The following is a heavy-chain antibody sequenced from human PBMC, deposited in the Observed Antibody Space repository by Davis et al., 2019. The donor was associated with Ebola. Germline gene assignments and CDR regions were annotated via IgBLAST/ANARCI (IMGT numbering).Heavy chain of an antibody. D-gene: IGHD6-19*01. J-gene: IGHJ4*02. CDR2: IIPAFHTP. CDR1: GDTFSSNA. Sequence: SVKVSCKASGDTFSSNAINWVRQAPGQGLEWMGGIIPAFHTPYYAQNFKDRVTITADESTRTAYMELSSLTSEDTAVYFCARYISGWERYFDHWGQGTLVTVSS. CDR3: ARYISGWERYFDH. V-gene: IGHV1-69*13.